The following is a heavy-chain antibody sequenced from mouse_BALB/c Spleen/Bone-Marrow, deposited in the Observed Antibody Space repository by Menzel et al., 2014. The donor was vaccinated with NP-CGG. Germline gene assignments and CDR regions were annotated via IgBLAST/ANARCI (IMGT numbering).Heavy chain of an antibody. Sequence: QVHVKQSGPGLVAPSQSLSITCTVSGFSLTSYGVHWVRQSPGKGLEWLGVIWTGGSTNYNSALMSRLSISKDNSKSQVFLKMNSLQTDDTAMYYCARDLGRYFDVWGAGTTVTVSS. CDR2: IWTGGST. V-gene: IGHV2-9*02. D-gene: IGHD4-1*01. CDR3: ARDLGRYFDV. J-gene: IGHJ1*01. CDR1: GFSLTSYG.